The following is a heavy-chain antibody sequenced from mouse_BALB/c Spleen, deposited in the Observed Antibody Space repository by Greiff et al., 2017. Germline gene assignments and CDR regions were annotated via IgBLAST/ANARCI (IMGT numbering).Heavy chain of an antibody. V-gene: IGHV14-3*02. J-gene: IGHJ3*01. CDR1: GFTFKDTY. D-gene: IGHD2-3*01. CDR3: ARSDGSLRD. CDR2: IDPANGNT. Sequence: VQLQQSGAELVKPGASVKLSCTASGFTFKDTYMHWVKQGPEQGLEWIGRIDPANGNTKYDPKFQGKATITADTSSNTTYLQLSNLTSEDTADYYFARSDGSLRDWGQGTPVTVSA.